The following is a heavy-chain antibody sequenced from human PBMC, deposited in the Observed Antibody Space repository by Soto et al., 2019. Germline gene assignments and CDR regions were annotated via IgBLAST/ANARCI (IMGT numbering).Heavy chain of an antibody. D-gene: IGHD4-17*01. J-gene: IGHJ4*02. CDR1: GFTFNTQA. CDR2: ISYDGSKI. Sequence: GGSRRLSCAASGFTFNTQAMHWVRQAPGKGLEWVAVISYDGSKIYYADSVKGRFTISRDNSKNTLYLQMNSLRAEDTAVYYCARDLRKFYYFDSWGQGTQVTVSS. CDR3: ARDLRKFYYFDS. V-gene: IGHV3-30-3*01.